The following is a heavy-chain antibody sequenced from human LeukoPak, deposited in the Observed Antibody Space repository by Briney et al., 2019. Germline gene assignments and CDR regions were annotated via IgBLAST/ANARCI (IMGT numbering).Heavy chain of an antibody. CDR3: ARSGSSGWSLGVGYTEYFQH. J-gene: IGHJ1*01. D-gene: IGHD3-22*01. V-gene: IGHV1-69*04. Sequence: GSSVKVSCKASGGTFSSYAISWVRQAPGQGLEWMGRIIPIFGIASYAQKFQGRVTITADKSTSTAYIELSSLRSEDTAVYYCARSGSSGWSLGVGYTEYFQHWGQGTLVTVSS. CDR1: GGTFSSYA. CDR2: IIPIFGIA.